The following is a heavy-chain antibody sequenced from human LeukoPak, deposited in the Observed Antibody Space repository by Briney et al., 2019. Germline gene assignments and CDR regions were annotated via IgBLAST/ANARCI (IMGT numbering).Heavy chain of an antibody. Sequence: GASVTVSCKASGYTFTSYYIHWVRQAPGQGLEWMGIINPSGGSTNYAQNFQGRVTMTRDTSTSTVYMELSSLRSEDTAVYYCARDTNPIVVVPAANNWFDPWGQGTLVTVSS. CDR3: ARDTNPIVVVPAANNWFDP. CDR2: INPSGGST. CDR1: GYTFTSYY. V-gene: IGHV1-46*01. D-gene: IGHD2-2*01. J-gene: IGHJ5*02.